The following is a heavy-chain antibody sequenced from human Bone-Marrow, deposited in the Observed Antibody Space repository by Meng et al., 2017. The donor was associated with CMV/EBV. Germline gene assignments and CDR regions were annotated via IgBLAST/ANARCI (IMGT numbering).Heavy chain of an antibody. Sequence: GGSLRLSCAASGFTFSSYWMSWVRQAPGKGLEWVANIKQDGSEKYYVDSVKGRFTISRDNAKNSLYLQMNSLRAEDTAVYYCAKSGGVLAAAGKFQYYYYGMDVWGQGTTVTVSS. CDR2: IKQDGSEK. CDR1: GFTFSSYW. V-gene: IGHV3-7*01. J-gene: IGHJ6*02. CDR3: AKSGGVLAAAGKFQYYYYGMDV. D-gene: IGHD6-13*01.